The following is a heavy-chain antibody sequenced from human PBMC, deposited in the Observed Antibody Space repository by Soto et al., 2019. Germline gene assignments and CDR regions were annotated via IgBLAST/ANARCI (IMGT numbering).Heavy chain of an antibody. CDR2: IYHSGST. CDR3: ARVRKEAAHWGFDS. Sequence: PSETLSLTCAVSGGSISSGGYSWSWIRQPPGKGLEWIGYIYHSGSTYYNPSLKSRVTISVDRSKNQFSLKLSSVTAAVTAVYYCARVRKEAAHWGFDSWGQGTLVTVSS. CDR1: GGSISSGGYS. V-gene: IGHV4-30-2*01. D-gene: IGHD7-27*01. J-gene: IGHJ4*02.